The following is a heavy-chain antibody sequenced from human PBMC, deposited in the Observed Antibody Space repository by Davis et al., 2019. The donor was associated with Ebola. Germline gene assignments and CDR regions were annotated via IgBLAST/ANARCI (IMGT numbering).Heavy chain of an antibody. CDR2: IYYSGST. V-gene: IGHV4-59*01. CDR3: ARAAAAGTRTYYGMDV. Sequence: PSETLSLTCTVSGGSIRSYFWSWIRQPPGKGLEWIGYIYYSGSTNYNPSLKSRVTISVDTSKNQFSLKLSSVTAADTAVYYCARAAAAGTRTYYGMDVWGKGTTVTVSS. D-gene: IGHD6-13*01. CDR1: GGSIRSYF. J-gene: IGHJ6*04.